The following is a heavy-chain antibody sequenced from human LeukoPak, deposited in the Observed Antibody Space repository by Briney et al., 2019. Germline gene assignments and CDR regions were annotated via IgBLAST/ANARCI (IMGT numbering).Heavy chain of an antibody. J-gene: IGHJ3*02. V-gene: IGHV4-59*12. CDR1: GGSISSYY. Sequence: SETLSLTCTVSGGSISSYYWSWIRQPPGRGLEWIGYIYYSGSTYYNPSLKSRVTISVDTSKNQFSLKLSSVTAADTAVYYCARDLRRYYDILTGHDAFDIWGQGTMVTVSS. D-gene: IGHD3-9*01. CDR3: ARDLRRYYDILTGHDAFDI. CDR2: IYYSGST.